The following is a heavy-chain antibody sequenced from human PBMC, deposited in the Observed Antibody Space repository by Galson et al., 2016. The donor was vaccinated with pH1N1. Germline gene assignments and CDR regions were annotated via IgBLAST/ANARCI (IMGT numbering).Heavy chain of an antibody. V-gene: IGHV3-7*01. J-gene: IGHJ4*02. CDR2: ISQDGLQT. Sequence: SLRLSCATSGFPFYIYWMSWIRQAPGKGLEWVATISQDGLQTYYVDSVRGRFTISRDNARNTIYLQMDSLRVDDTALFYCVRDVTGPSYDYWGQGALVTVSS. CDR3: VRDVTGPSYDY. CDR1: GFPFYIYW.